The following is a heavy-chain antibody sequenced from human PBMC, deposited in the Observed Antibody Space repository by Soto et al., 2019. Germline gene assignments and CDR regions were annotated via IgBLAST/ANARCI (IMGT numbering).Heavy chain of an antibody. CDR3: ARLDSGFGATMDV. V-gene: IGHV4-39*01. CDR1: GGSVSSGTYY. Sequence: QLQLQESGPGLVKPSETLSLTCTVSGGSVSSGTYYWGWIRQPPGKGLEWIGSIDYSVTTYYNPSLTSRVNISVDTSKNQFSLKLTSVTAADTAVYYCARLDSGFGATMDVWGQGTTVTVSS. CDR2: IDYSVTT. J-gene: IGHJ6*02. D-gene: IGHD3-10*01.